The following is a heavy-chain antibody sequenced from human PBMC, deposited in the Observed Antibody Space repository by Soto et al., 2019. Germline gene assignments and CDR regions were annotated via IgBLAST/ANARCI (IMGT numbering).Heavy chain of an antibody. Sequence: GGSLRLSCTASGFTFGDYAMSWVRQAPGKGLEWVGFIRSKAYGGTTEYAASVKGRFTISRDDSKSIAYLQMNSLKTEDTAVYYCTAHTFGGVIVHDYWGQGTLVTVSS. CDR2: IRSKAYGGTT. V-gene: IGHV3-49*04. D-gene: IGHD3-16*02. CDR1: GFTFGDYA. J-gene: IGHJ4*02. CDR3: TAHTFGGVIVHDY.